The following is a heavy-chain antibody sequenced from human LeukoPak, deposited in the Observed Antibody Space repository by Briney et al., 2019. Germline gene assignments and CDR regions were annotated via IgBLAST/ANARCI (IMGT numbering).Heavy chain of an antibody. D-gene: IGHD6-13*01. J-gene: IGHJ4*02. CDR1: GFTFSSYG. CDR2: ISSSGSTI. Sequence: GGSLRLSCAASGFTFSSYGMHWVRQAPGKGLEWVSYISSSGSTIYYADSVKGRFTISRDNAKNSLYLQMNSLRAEDTAVYYCAGGIAAAAYYFDYWGQGTLATVSS. CDR3: AGGIAAAAYYFDY. V-gene: IGHV3-48*04.